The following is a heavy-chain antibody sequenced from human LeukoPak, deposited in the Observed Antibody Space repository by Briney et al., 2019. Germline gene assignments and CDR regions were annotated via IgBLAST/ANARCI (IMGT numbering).Heavy chain of an antibody. CDR2: ISVVCCRT. CDR1: GFTFDEYA. Sequence: PGGSLRLSCAASGFTFDEYAMHWVRQAPGKGLDGVSLISVVCCRTYFADFVKGRVTISRDHSKDSLYLPMNCLRTEDTALYYCAKDNAEQWLVRSYYYYYMDVWGKGPTVTVSS. V-gene: IGHV3-43*02. J-gene: IGHJ6*03. CDR3: AKDNAEQWLVRSYYYYYMDV. D-gene: IGHD6-19*01.